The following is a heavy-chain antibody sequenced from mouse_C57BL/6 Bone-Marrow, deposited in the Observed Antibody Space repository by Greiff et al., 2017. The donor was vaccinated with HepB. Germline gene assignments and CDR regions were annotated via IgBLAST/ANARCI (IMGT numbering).Heavy chain of an antibody. CDR1: GFTFSSYA. D-gene: IGHD2-3*01. CDR3: ARGCDDGYYYFDY. CDR2: INDGGSYT. V-gene: IGHV5-4*01. J-gene: IGHJ2*01. Sequence: EVQRVESGAGLVKPGGSLKLSCAASGFTFSSYAMSWVRQTPGKGLEWVATINDGGSYTYYPDNVKGRFTISRDNATNNLYLQMSHLTSEDTAIYYCARGCDDGYYYFDYWCQGTTLSVSS.